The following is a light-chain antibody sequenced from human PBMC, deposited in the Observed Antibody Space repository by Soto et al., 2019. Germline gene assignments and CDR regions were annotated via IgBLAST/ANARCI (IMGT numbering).Light chain of an antibody. CDR1: ISDIEGYNY. Sequence: QSALTQPRSVSGSPGQSVTISCTGTISDIEGYNYVSWYQHHPGKAPKLLISDVTKRPSWVPDRFSGSKSGSTASLTISELQAEDEAVYYCSSYAGSNNVVFGGGTKVTVL. J-gene: IGLJ2*01. CDR2: DVT. V-gene: IGLV2-11*01. CDR3: SSYAGSNNVV.